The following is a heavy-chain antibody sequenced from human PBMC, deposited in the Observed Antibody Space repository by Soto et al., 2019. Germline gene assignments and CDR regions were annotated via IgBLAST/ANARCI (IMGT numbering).Heavy chain of an antibody. CDR1: GFSFINTW. Sequence: EVQLVESGGGLVKPGGSLSLSCVGSGFSFINTWMSWVRQAPGKGLEWVGRIKSKPDGETTYYAAPVKDRFTISRDDSRGTLYLHMNSLKAEDTAVYYWMTDPSWSGDAFELWGQGTRVTVSS. CDR2: IKSKPDGETT. CDR3: MTDPSWSGDAFEL. D-gene: IGHD3-10*01. V-gene: IGHV3-15*01. J-gene: IGHJ3*01.